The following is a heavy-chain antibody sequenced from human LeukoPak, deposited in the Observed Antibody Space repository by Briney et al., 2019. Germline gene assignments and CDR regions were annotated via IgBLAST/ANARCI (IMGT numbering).Heavy chain of an antibody. D-gene: IGHD3-10*01. J-gene: IGHJ4*02. V-gene: IGHV1-2*02. Sequence: ASVKVSCKASGYTFTGYYMHWVRQAPGQGLEWMGWINPNSGGTNYAQKFQGRVTMTRDTSISTAYMELSRLRSDDTALYYCAKTSIYGSGSYSFDYWGQGTLVTVSS. CDR1: GYTFTGYY. CDR3: AKTSIYGSGSYSFDY. CDR2: INPNSGGT.